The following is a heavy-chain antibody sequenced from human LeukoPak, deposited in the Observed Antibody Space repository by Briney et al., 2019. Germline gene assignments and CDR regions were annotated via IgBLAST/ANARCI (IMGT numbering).Heavy chain of an antibody. J-gene: IGHJ6*03. CDR3: ARVFDSGSQAYFYYMDV. V-gene: IGHV4-61*02. CDR1: GGSISSGSYY. Sequence: SQTLSLTCTVSGGSISSGSYYWNWIRQPAGKGLEWIGRIYKTGNTNYNPSLKSRVTMSVDTSKNQFSLKVSSVTAADTAVYYCARVFDSGSQAYFYYMDVWGKGTTVTISS. D-gene: IGHD3-10*01. CDR2: IYKTGNT.